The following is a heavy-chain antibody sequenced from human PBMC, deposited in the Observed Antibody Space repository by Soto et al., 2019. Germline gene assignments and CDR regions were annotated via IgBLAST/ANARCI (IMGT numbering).Heavy chain of an antibody. Sequence: GSLRLSCAASGFTFSSYSMNWVRQAPGKGLEWVSYISSSSSTIYYADSVKGRFTISRDNAKNSLYLQMNSLRAEDTAVYYCAARGRDYYYYMDVWGKGTTVTVS. V-gene: IGHV3-48*01. D-gene: IGHD3-10*01. CDR3: AARGRDYYYYMDV. CDR2: ISSSSSTI. CDR1: GFTFSSYS. J-gene: IGHJ6*03.